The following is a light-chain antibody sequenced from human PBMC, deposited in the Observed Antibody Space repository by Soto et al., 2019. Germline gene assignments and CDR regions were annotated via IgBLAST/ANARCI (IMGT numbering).Light chain of an antibody. Sequence: QSVLTQPPSVSGAPGQRVTISCTGSSSNIGAGYDVHWYQPLPGTAPKLLIYGNSNRPSGVPDRFSGSKSGTSASLAITGLQAEYGADYYCQSYDSSLSRRVSCGRTQLPVL. CDR2: GNS. CDR1: SSNIGAGYD. V-gene: IGLV1-40*01. J-gene: IGLJ3*02. CDR3: QSYDSSLSRRV.